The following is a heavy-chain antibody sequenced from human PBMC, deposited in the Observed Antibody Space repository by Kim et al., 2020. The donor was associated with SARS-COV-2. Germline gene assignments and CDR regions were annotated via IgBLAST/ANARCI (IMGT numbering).Heavy chain of an antibody. D-gene: IGHD6-19*01. Sequence: CPQKFQDRVTITRDTSASTADMELSSLRSEDTAVYYCGSRPGIAVAGLDYWGQGTLVTVSS. J-gene: IGHJ4*02. V-gene: IGHV1-3*01. CDR3: GSRPGIAVAGLDY.